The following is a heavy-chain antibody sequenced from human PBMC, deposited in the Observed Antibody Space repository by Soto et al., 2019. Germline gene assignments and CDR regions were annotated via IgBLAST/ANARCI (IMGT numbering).Heavy chain of an antibody. V-gene: IGHV3-66*02. Sequence: GGSLRLSCAASGFTVSNNYMSWVRQAPGKGLEWVSVIYSGGSTFYADSVKGRFTISRDNSKNTLYLQMNSLRTEDTALYYCAKDTYYHDSSGYSVFDHCAQGALLTISS. J-gene: IGHJ4*01. CDR2: IYSGGST. D-gene: IGHD3-22*01. CDR3: AKDTYYHDSSGYSVFDH. CDR1: GFTVSNNY.